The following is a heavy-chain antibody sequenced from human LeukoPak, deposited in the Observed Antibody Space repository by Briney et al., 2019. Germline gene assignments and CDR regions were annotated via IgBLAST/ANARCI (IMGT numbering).Heavy chain of an antibody. CDR1: GFTFSSYW. CDR2: IKQDGSEK. Sequence: GGSLRLSCAASGFTFSSYWMSWVRQAPGKGLEWVANIKQDGSEKYYVDSVKGRFTISRDNAKNSLYLQMNSLRAEDTAVYYCAGRRAQWLVFYRRYMDVWGKGTTVTVSS. CDR3: AGRRAQWLVFYRRYMDV. D-gene: IGHD6-19*01. V-gene: IGHV3-7*01. J-gene: IGHJ6*03.